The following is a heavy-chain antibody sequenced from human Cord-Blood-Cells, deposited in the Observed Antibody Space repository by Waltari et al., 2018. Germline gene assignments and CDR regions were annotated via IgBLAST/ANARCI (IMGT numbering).Heavy chain of an antibody. D-gene: IGHD3-10*01. CDR3: AREGQGGSGAFDI. Sequence: EVQLVESGGGLVKPGGSLRLSCAASGFPFSSYSMNWVRQAPGKGLEWVSSISSSSSYIYYADSVKGRFTISRDNAKNSLYLQMNSLRAEDTAVYYCAREGQGGSGAFDIWGQGTMVSVSS. V-gene: IGHV3-21*01. J-gene: IGHJ3*02. CDR1: GFPFSSYS. CDR2: ISSSSSYI.